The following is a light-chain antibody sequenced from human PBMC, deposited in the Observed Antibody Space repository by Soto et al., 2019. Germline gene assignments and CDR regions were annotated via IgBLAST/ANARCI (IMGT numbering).Light chain of an antibody. CDR3: QQYNKWIT. CDR2: AAS. V-gene: IGKV3-15*01. J-gene: IGKJ5*01. Sequence: EIVMTQSKATLPVSPGERASLSCRASQSVSSNLAWYQQKPGQAPRLLIYAASNRATGVPARFSGSWSGTEFTLTISSLQSEDFAVYYCQQYNKWITFGQGTRLEIK. CDR1: QSVSSN.